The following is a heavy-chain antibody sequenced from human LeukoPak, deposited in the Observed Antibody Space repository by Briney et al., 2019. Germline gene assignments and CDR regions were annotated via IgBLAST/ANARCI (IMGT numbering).Heavy chain of an antibody. CDR1: GYIFTSYH. V-gene: IGHV1-46*01. J-gene: IGHJ3*02. CDR2: INPSGGST. Sequence: ASVKVSCKASGYIFTSYHIHWVRQAPGQGLEWMGIINPSGGSTNYAQKFQGRVTMTRDMSTSTVYMELTSLRFEDTAVYYCARGAHVRYYRGAFDSWGQGTMATVSS. CDR3: ARGAHVRYYRGAFDS. D-gene: IGHD1-26*01.